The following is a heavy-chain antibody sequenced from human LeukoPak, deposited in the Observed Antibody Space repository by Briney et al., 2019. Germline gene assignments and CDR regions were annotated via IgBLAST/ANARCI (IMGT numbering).Heavy chain of an antibody. D-gene: IGHD2-21*02. J-gene: IGHJ4*02. CDR3: AGSVVTAIQGY. V-gene: IGHV3-53*01. CDR2: IYSGGST. Sequence: PGGSLRLSCAASGFTVSSNYMSWVRQAPGKGLEWVSIIYSGGSTYYADSVKGRFTISRDNSKNTLYLQMNSLRAEDTAVYYCAGSVVTAIQGYWGQGTLVTASS. CDR1: GFTVSSNY.